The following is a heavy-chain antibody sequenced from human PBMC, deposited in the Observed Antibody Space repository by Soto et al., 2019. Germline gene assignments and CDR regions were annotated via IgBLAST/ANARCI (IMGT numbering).Heavy chain of an antibody. V-gene: IGHV3-48*02. D-gene: IGHD3-3*01. CDR2: ITDSSDTV. Sequence: GGSLRLSCVASGFSFSNYNMNWVRQAPGKGLEWVSYITDSSDTVHYADSVRGRFTISRDNAESSLYLQMNSLRDEDTAVYFCARDFGHGYYLDYWGRGTLVTVYS. CDR3: ARDFGHGYYLDY. J-gene: IGHJ4*02. CDR1: GFSFSNYN.